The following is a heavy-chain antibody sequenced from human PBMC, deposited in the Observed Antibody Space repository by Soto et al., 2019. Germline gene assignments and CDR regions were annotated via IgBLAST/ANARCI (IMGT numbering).Heavy chain of an antibody. CDR1: GFTFSGSA. V-gene: IGHV3-73*01. CDR2: IRSKANSYAT. J-gene: IGHJ6*02. CDR3: TRSTYYDFWSGEYYGMDV. D-gene: IGHD3-3*01. Sequence: GGSLRLSCAASGFTFSGSAMHWVRQASGKGLEWVGRIRSKANSYATAYAASVKGRFTISRDDSKNTAYLQMNSLKTEDTAVYYCTRSTYYDFWSGEYYGMDVWGQGTTVTVSS.